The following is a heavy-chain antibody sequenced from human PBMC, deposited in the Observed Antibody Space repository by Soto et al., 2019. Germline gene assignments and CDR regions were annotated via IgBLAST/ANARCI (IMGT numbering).Heavy chain of an antibody. CDR3: ATPIVAFY. D-gene: IGHD2-21*01. CDR2: IKAGNGNT. CDR1: GYTFTSYS. V-gene: IGHV1-3*01. J-gene: IGHJ4*02. Sequence: ASVNVSCKPSGYTFTSYSLHWVRQAPGQRLEWMGWIKAGNGNTKYSQKFQGRVIITRDTSAGTAYMELRSLRSEDTEVYSCATPIVAFYWGQGTLVTVSS.